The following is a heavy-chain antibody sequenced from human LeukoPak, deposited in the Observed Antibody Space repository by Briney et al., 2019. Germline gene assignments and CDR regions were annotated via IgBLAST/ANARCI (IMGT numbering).Heavy chain of an antibody. J-gene: IGHJ5*02. CDR1: GYSFASNW. Sequence: GESLKISCKGSGYSFASNWISWVRQMPGKGLEWMGSICPADSDTRYSPSFQGQVTISADKSISTAYLQWSSLKASDTAIYYCARNYDILTGYYPFDHWGQGTLVTVSS. CDR2: ICPADSDT. CDR3: ARNYDILTGYYPFDH. V-gene: IGHV5-51*01. D-gene: IGHD3-9*01.